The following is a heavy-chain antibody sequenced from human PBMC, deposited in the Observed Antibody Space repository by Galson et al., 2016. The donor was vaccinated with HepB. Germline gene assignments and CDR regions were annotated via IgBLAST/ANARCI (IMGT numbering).Heavy chain of an antibody. CDR1: GYTFTSYG. D-gene: IGHD2/OR15-2a*01. CDR3: ARDYLRRTTYRGGMDV. V-gene: IGHV1-18*01. CDR2: ISAYNGNT. J-gene: IGHJ6*04. Sequence: SVKVSCKASGYTFTSYGISWVRQAPGQGLEWMGWISAYNGNTNYAQKLQGRVTITTDTSTSTAYMELRSLRSDDTAVYYCARDYLRRTTYRGGMDVWGKGTTVTVSS.